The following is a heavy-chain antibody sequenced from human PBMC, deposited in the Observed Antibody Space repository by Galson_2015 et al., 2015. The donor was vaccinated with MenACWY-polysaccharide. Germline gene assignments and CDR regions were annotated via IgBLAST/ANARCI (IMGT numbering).Heavy chain of an antibody. J-gene: IGHJ6*02. Sequence: ETLSLTCAVYGGSFSDYYWSWIRQPPGKGLEWIGEINHSGSTNYNPSLKSRVTISVDTSKNQFSLKLSSVTAADTAVYYCARVGTDTPQSMDVWGQGTTVTVSS. CDR3: ARVGTDTPQSMDV. CDR1: GGSFSDYY. V-gene: IGHV4-34*01. CDR2: INHSGST. D-gene: IGHD5-18*01.